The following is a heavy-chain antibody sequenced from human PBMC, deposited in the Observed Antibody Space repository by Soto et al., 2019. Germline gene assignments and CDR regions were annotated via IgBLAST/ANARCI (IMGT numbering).Heavy chain of an antibody. CDR2: ISASGGNT. CDR1: GFTFRNYA. J-gene: IGHJ6*01. V-gene: IGHV3-23*01. Sequence: EVQVLESGGDLVQPGGSLRLSCEPSGFTFRNYAMNWVRQAPGKGLEWVSAISASGGNTYYADSVKGRFTISRDNSKNTLYLQMNSRRVDDTAIYYCAKGVSVYYYYGMDVW. CDR3: AKGVSVYYYYGMDV.